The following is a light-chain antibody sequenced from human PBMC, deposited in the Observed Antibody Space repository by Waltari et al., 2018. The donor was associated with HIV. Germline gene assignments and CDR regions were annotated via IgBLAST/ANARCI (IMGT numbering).Light chain of an antibody. Sequence: DIQIAQSPSSLSASVACTVTITSSASQGLGKSLAWYQQKPGRAPKVLLHGTSSLGSGVPSRFSGSGSGTDYTLTISSLQPEDCATHFRQQYYSTPWTFGQGTKVEIK. V-gene: IGKV1-NL1*01. J-gene: IGKJ1*01. CDR3: QQYYSTPWT. CDR2: GTS. CDR1: QGLGKS.